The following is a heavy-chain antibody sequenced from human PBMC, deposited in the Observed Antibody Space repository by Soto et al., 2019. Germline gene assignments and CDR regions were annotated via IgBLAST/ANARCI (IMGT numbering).Heavy chain of an antibody. V-gene: IGHV3-23*01. CDR1: GFTFRSYA. CDR3: AKGNGAAGGRGAYFHS. D-gene: IGHD6-13*01. Sequence: QLLESGGGLVQPGGSLRLSCATSGFTFRSYAMSWVRQAPGKGLEWVSTITSSGGNTFYAGSVKGRFTISRDNSKSTRFLPIYRLKAEETAIYYCAKGNGAAGGRGAYFHSWGQGTLVTVSS. CDR2: ITSSGGNT. J-gene: IGHJ4*02.